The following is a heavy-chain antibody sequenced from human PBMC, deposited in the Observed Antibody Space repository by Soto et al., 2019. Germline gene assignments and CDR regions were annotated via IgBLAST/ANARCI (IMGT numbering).Heavy chain of an antibody. V-gene: IGHV3-30-3*01. CDR2: ISSDGSNK. Sequence: QVQLVESGGGVVQPGRSLRLSCAASGFTFSSYAMHWVRQAPGKGLEWVAIISSDGSNKYYADSVKGRFTISRDNSKNTLYLQMNSLRAEDTAVYYWARDGDDDTFDIWGQGTMVTVSS. D-gene: IGHD4-17*01. CDR1: GFTFSSYA. CDR3: ARDGDDDTFDI. J-gene: IGHJ3*02.